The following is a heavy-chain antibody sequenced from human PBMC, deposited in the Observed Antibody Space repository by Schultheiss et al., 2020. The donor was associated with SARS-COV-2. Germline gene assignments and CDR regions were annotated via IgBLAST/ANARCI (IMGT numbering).Heavy chain of an antibody. CDR1: GYTFTDYH. V-gene: IGHV1-8*02. CDR3: ARDEEHYYYGMDV. Sequence: ASVKVSCKASGYTFTDYHMHWMRQAPGQGLEWMGWIIPNSGDAGYAQKFQGRVTMTRNTSISTAYMELSSLRSEDTAVYYCARDEEHYYYGMDVWGQGTTVTVSS. J-gene: IGHJ6*02. CDR2: IIPNSGDA. D-gene: IGHD1-26*01.